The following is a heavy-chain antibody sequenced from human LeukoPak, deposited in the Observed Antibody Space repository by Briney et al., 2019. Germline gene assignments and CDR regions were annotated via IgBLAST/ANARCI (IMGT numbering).Heavy chain of an antibody. V-gene: IGHV4-59*08. CDR2: IYYSGST. CDR3: SRRSGYGSGSYFFDY. D-gene: IGHD3-10*01. Sequence: SETLSLTCTVSGGSISSYYWSWIRQPPGKGLEWIGYIYYSGSTNYNPSLKSRVTISVDTSKNQFSLKLSSVTAADTAVYYCSRRSGYGSGSYFFDYWGQGTLVTVSS. CDR1: GGSISSYY. J-gene: IGHJ4*02.